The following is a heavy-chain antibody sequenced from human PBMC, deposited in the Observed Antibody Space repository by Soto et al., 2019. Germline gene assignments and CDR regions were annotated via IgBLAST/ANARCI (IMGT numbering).Heavy chain of an antibody. D-gene: IGHD1-26*01. CDR2: IYSGGST. CDR3: AAYSHNGY. J-gene: IGHJ4*02. CDR1: GFTVSNNY. V-gene: IGHV3-66*01. Sequence: EEQLVESGGDLVQPGGSLRLSCAASGFTVSNNYMSWVRQAPGKGLEWVSLIYSGGSTYYADSVKGRFTISRDSSKNTLYLQMNSLRAEDTAMYYCAAYSHNGYCGQVALVTVSS.